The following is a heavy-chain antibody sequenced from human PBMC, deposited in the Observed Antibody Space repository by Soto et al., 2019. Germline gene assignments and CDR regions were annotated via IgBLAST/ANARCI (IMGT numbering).Heavy chain of an antibody. Sequence: TAETLSLTCSVSGRSMSSNYWSWIRQSPDKGLEWLGYVFYGGTDYNPSLGGRVSMSVETSKSQFSLKLTSVTVADTAVYYCASYRGALYFESWGPGILVTVSS. CDR2: VFYGGT. CDR1: GRSMSSNY. CDR3: ASYRGALYFES. V-gene: IGHV4-59*01. J-gene: IGHJ4*02. D-gene: IGHD3-16*01.